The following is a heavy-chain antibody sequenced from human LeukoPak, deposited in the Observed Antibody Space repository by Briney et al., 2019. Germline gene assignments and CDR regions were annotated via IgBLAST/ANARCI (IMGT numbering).Heavy chain of an antibody. Sequence: PSETLSLTCTVSGGSISSYYWSWLRQPPGKGLVWIGYIYYSGSTNYYPPHKSRVTISVDTSKNQFSLKLSSVTAADTAVYYCVRVVALGAAGYYFDYWGQGSLVTVSS. CDR1: GGSISSYY. CDR3: VRVVALGAAGYYFDY. V-gene: IGHV4-59*01. J-gene: IGHJ4*02. CDR2: IYYSGST. D-gene: IGHD6-13*01.